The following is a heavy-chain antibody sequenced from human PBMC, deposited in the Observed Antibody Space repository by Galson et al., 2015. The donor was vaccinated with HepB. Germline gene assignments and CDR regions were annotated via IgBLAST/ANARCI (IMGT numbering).Heavy chain of an antibody. CDR3: ARRGGSRLTATFDS. CDR2: INHIGGT. Sequence: ETLSLTCGVFGGSFSGLYRTWIRQSPGKGLEWIGEINHIGGTNYNPSLKSRVTLSVDTSRKQFSLKLRSLSAADTAVYFCARRGGSRLTATFDSWGQGVLVTVSS. CDR1: GGSFSGLY. D-gene: IGHD2-15*01. V-gene: IGHV4-34*01. J-gene: IGHJ4*02.